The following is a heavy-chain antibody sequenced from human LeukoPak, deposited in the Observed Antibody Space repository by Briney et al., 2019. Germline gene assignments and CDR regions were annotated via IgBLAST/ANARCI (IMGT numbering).Heavy chain of an antibody. CDR2: IIPIFGTA. Sequence: SVKVSCKASGYTFSSYAISWVRQAPGQGLEWMGGIIPIFGTANYAQKFQGRVTITADKSTSTAYMELSSLRSEDTAVYYCARAGVVRRYFDYWGQGTLVTVSS. CDR3: ARAGVVRRYFDY. D-gene: IGHD2-15*01. CDR1: GYTFSSYA. J-gene: IGHJ4*02. V-gene: IGHV1-69*06.